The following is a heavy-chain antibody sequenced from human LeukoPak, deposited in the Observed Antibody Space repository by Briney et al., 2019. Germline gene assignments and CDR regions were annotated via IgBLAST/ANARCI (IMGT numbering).Heavy chain of an antibody. CDR3: ARRVGWNAFDI. CDR2: IYTSGST. Sequence: SETLSLTCTVSGGSISSYYWSWIRQPPGKGLEWIGRIYTSGSTNYNPSLKSRVAISLDTSKNQVSLKLISVTAADTAIYYCARRVGWNAFDIWGQGTVVTVSS. V-gene: IGHV4-4*08. CDR1: GGSISSYY. D-gene: IGHD1-26*01. J-gene: IGHJ3*02.